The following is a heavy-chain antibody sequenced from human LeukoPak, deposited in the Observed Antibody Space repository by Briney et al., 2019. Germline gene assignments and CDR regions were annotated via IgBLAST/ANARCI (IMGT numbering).Heavy chain of an antibody. D-gene: IGHD3-3*01. CDR1: GASYNAYY. CDR3: AVGITILGVAASFDS. CDR2: IDHRGTA. J-gene: IGHJ4*02. V-gene: IGHV4-34*01. Sequence: SETLSLTCAVYGASYNAYYWSWTRQPPGKGLEWIGHIDHRGTATYNPPLKSRLTISADASKNQFSLKLNSVTDADTAVYYCAVGITILGVAASFDSWGQGNLVIVSS.